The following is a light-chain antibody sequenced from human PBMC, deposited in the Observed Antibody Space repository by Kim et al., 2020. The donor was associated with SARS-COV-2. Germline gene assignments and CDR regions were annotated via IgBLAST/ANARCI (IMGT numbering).Light chain of an antibody. CDR3: QQCKGAPWT. Sequence: DIQMTQSPSSLSASMVDRVTITCRASQGISNYLAWYQQKPGKVPKLLIYAASALRSGVPSRFSGSGSGTDFTLTITSLQPEDVAVYYCQQCKGAPWTFGHGTKVDIK. V-gene: IGKV1-27*01. CDR2: AAS. J-gene: IGKJ1*01. CDR1: QGISNY.